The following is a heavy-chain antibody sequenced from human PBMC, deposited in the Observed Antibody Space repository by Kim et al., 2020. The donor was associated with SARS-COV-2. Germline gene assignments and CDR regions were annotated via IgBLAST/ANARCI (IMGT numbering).Heavy chain of an antibody. CDR3: ARAYTAVAGTELDY. J-gene: IGHJ4*02. D-gene: IGHD6-19*01. V-gene: IGHV4-59*01. Sequence: SETLSLTCTVSGGSISSYYWSWIRQPPGKGLEWIGYIYYSGSTNYNPSLKSRVTISVDTSKNQFSLKLSSVTAADTAVYYCARAYTAVAGTELDYWGQGTLVTVSS. CDR1: GGSISSYY. CDR2: IYYSGST.